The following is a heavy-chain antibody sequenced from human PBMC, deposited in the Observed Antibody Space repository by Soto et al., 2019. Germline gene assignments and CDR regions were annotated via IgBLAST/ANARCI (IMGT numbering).Heavy chain of an antibody. CDR3: VFPSGGRGSDICYAALFDY. D-gene: IGHD2-2*01. J-gene: IGHJ4*02. CDR1: GFAFSSRA. V-gene: IGHV3-23*01. CDR2: ISGSGGST. Sequence: GGSLRLSCAASGFAFSSRAMGWVRQAPGMGPEWVSGISGSGGSTYYADSVKGRFTISRDNSKNTLYLQMNSLRAEDTAVYFCVFPSGGRGSDICYAALFDYWGQGALVSVTS.